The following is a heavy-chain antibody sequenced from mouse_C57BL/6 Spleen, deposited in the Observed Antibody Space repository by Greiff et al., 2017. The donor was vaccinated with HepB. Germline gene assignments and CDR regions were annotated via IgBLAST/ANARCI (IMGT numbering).Heavy chain of an antibody. CDR3: ASGTVFAY. V-gene: IGHV1-50*01. Sequence: QVQLQQPGAELVKPGPSVKLSCKASGYTFTSYWMQWVKQRPGQGLEWIGEIDPSDSYTNYNQKFKGKATLTVDTSSSTAYMQLSSLTSEDSAVYYCASGTVFAYWGQGTLVTVSA. CDR1: GYTFTSYW. J-gene: IGHJ3*01. CDR2: IDPSDSYT. D-gene: IGHD3-3*01.